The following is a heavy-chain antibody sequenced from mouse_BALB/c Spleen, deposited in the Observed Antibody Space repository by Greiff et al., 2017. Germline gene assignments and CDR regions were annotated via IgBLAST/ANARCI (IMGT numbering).Heavy chain of an antibody. CDR1: GFTFSSFG. D-gene: IGHD2-14*01. V-gene: IGHV5-17*02. CDR3: ARTGYYRYDGDAMDY. J-gene: IGHJ4*01. Sequence: EVQLVESGGGLVQPGGSRKLSCAASGFTFSSFGMHWVRQAPEKGLEWVAYISSGSSTIYYADTVKGRFTISRDNPKNTLFLQMTSLRSEDTAMYYCARTGYYRYDGDAMDYWGQGTSVTVSS. CDR2: ISSGSSTI.